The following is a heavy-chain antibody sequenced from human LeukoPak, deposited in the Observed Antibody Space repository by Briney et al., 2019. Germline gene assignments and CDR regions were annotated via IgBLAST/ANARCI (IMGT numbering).Heavy chain of an antibody. CDR1: GFTFSSYE. CDR2: ISSSGSTI. V-gene: IGHV3-48*03. CDR3: ARWPAGGDY. J-gene: IGHJ4*02. D-gene: IGHD4-23*01. Sequence: AGGSLRLSCAASGFTFSSYEMNWVRQAPGKGLEWVSYISSSGSTIYSADSVKGRFTISRDNAKNSLYLQMNSLRAEDTAVYYCARWPAGGDYWGQGTLVTVSS.